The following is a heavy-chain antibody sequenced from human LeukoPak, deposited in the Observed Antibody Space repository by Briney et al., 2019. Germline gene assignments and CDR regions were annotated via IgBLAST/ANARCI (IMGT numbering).Heavy chain of an antibody. V-gene: IGHV3-53*01. J-gene: IGHJ4*02. CDR1: GVSVNSYF. Sequence: GGSLRLSCAVAGVSVNSYFMCWVRQAPGEGLEWVSLISSEGFTYYADSVKGRFTISRDNSKNTLYLQMNSLIAEGTALYYCARGRGGDWGRGALVTVSS. D-gene: IGHD2-15*01. CDR3: ARGRGGD. CDR2: ISSEGFT.